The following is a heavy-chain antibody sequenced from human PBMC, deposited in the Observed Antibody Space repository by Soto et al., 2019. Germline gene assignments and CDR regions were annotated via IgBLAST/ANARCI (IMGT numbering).Heavy chain of an antibody. CDR2: ISGSGGST. CDR1: GFTFSSYA. D-gene: IGHD3-10*01. J-gene: IGHJ4*02. CDR3: AKSAAMVRGVIIKY. V-gene: IGHV3-23*01. Sequence: GGSLRLSCAASGFTFSSYAMSWVRQAPGKGLEWVSAISGSGGSTYYADSVKGRFTISRDNSKNTLYLQMNILRAEDTAVYYCAKSAAMVRGVIIKYWGQGTLVTVSS.